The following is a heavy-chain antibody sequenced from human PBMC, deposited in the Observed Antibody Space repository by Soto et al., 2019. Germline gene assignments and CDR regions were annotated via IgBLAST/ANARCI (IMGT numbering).Heavy chain of an antibody. J-gene: IGHJ4*02. CDR1: GYTFTSYG. Sequence: ASVKVSCKASGYTFTSYGMHWVRQAPGQRLEWMGWINAGNGNSKYSQKFQGRVTITRDTSASTAYMELSSLRSEDTAVYYCARGLGGARTYFDSWSQGTLVTVSS. D-gene: IGHD3-10*01. CDR3: ARGLGGARTYFDS. CDR2: INAGNGNS. V-gene: IGHV1-3*01.